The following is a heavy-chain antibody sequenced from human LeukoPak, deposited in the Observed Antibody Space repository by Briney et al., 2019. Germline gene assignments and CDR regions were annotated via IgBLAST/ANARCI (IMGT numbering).Heavy chain of an antibody. CDR2: IYYSGST. J-gene: IGHJ4*02. Sequence: SGTLSLTCTVSGGSISSYYWSWIRQPPGKGLEWIGYIYYSGSTNYNPSLESLVTISVDTSKNQFSLKLSSVTAADTAVYSCARYIWGSYPTFEDYWGQGTLVTVSS. CDR1: GGSISSYY. D-gene: IGHD3-16*02. CDR3: ARYIWGSYPTFEDY. V-gene: IGHV4-59*01.